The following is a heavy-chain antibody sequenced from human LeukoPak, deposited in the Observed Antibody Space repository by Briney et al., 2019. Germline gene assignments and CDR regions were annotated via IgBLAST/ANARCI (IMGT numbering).Heavy chain of an antibody. CDR3: ARSLNYYDSSGYSYHFDY. D-gene: IGHD3-22*01. V-gene: IGHV4-39*01. CDR1: GGSISSSSYY. CDR2: IYYSGRT. J-gene: IGHJ4*02. Sequence: PSETLSLTCTVSGGSISSSSYYWGWIRQPPGKGLEWIGSIYYSGRTYYNPSLKSRVTISVDTSKNQFSLKVSSVTAADTAVYYCARSLNYYDSSGYSYHFDYWGQGTLVTVSS.